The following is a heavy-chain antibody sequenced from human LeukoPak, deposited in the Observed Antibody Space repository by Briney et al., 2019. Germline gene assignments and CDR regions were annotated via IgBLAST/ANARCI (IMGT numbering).Heavy chain of an antibody. D-gene: IGHD3-22*01. V-gene: IGHV4-31*03. J-gene: IGHJ6*03. CDR3: ARRAYDSSGYPSPPPYYMDV. Sequence: PSQTLSLPCTVSGGPISSGGYYWSWIRQHPGKGLEWNGYIYYSGSTYYNPSLKSRVTISVDTSKNQFSLKLSSVTAADTAVYYCARRAYDSSGYPSPPPYYMDVWGKGTTVTVSS. CDR2: IYYSGST. CDR1: GGPISSGGYY.